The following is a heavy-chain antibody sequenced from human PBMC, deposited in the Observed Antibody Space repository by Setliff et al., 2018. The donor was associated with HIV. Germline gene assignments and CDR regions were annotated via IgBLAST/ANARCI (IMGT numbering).Heavy chain of an antibody. CDR2: IYTSGST. CDR1: GGSMSTYY. D-gene: IGHD2-21*02. V-gene: IGHV4-4*08. J-gene: IGHJ4*02. CDR3: AGGEFYCGTDCYWSSFDY. Sequence: SETLSLTCTVSGGSMSTYYWSWIRQPPGKGLEWIGYIYTSGSTNYNPSLRSRVTISVDTSKNHFPLRLSSVTAADTAVYYCAGGEFYCGTDCYWSSFDYWGQGILVTVSS.